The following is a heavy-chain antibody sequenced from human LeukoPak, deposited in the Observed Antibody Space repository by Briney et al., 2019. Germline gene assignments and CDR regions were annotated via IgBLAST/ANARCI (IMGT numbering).Heavy chain of an antibody. CDR2: ISRSGGGT. CDR1: GFTYSSYA. J-gene: IGHJ4*02. CDR3: TKDSDPTY. V-gene: IGHV3-23*01. Sequence: GGSLRLSCAASGFTYSSYAMSWVRQAPGKGLEWVSSISRSGGGTYYADSVKGRFTISRGNSRNTLYLQMNSLRAEDTAVYYCTKDSDPTYWGQGTLVTVSS.